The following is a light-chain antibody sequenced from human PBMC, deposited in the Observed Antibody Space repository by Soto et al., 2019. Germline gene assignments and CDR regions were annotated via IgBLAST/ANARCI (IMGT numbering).Light chain of an antibody. J-gene: IGLJ1*01. Sequence: QSALTQPASVSGSPGQSITISCTGTSSDVGRYNFVSWYQQHPGKAPKLLIYDVSNRPSGVSNRFSGSKSGNTASLTISGLQAEDEADYYCSSYTSITTDVFGTGTKVTLL. V-gene: IGLV2-14*01. CDR2: DVS. CDR1: SSDVGRYNF. CDR3: SSYTSITTDV.